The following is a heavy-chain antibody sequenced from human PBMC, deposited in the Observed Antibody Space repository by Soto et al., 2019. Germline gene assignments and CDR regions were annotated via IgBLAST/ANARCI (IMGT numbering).Heavy chain of an antibody. CDR2: IYYSGST. J-gene: IGHJ4*02. D-gene: IGHD4-4*01. CDR1: GGSIRSGGYY. V-gene: IGHV4-31*03. CDR3: AREGDYSNSLDY. Sequence: LSLTCTVSGGSIRSGGYYWSWIRQHPGKGLEWIGYIYYSGSTYYNPSLKSRVTISVDTSKNQFSLKLSSVTAADTAVYYCAREGDYSNSLDYWGQGTLVTVSS.